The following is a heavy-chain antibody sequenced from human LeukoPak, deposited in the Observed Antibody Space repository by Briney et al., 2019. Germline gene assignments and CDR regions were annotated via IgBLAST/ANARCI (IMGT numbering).Heavy chain of an antibody. CDR2: VYPDNSET. CDR1: GYTFTIYW. J-gene: IGHJ3*02. Sequence: RGESLKISCKGSGYTFTIYWITWVRQMPGKGLEWMGIVYPDNSETIYSPSFQGQVTISAVKSISTAYLQWSSLKASDTAMYYCARLSGGSSLGNDAFHIWGQGTMVTVSS. CDR3: ARLSGGSSLGNDAFHI. V-gene: IGHV5-51*01. D-gene: IGHD1-26*01.